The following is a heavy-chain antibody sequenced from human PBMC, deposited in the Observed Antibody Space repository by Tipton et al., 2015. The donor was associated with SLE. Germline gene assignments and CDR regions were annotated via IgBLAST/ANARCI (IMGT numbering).Heavy chain of an antibody. CDR3: ARHAAAVAAPDY. CDR1: GYSISSGYY. J-gene: IGHJ4*02. CDR2: IYHSGST. Sequence: TLYLTCAVSGYSISSGYYWGWIRQPPGKGLEWIGSIYHSGSTYYNPSLKSRVTISVDTSKNQFSLKLSSVTAADTAVYYCARHAAAVAAPDYWGQGTLVTVSS. D-gene: IGHD6-19*01. V-gene: IGHV4-38-2*01.